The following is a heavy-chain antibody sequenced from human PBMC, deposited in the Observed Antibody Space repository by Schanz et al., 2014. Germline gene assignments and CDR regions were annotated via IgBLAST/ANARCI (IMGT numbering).Heavy chain of an antibody. Sequence: QVQLLQFGGGVVQPGRSLRLSCAASGFTFSSYAMHWVRQAPGKGLEWVAVISYDGRNKYYADSVKGRFTISRDNSKNTLYLQMNSLSADDTAVYYCAKARRKSNCSGGRCFHYSYYGMDVWGQGTTXTVSS. CDR2: ISYDGRNK. V-gene: IGHV3-30-3*01. CDR3: AKARRKSNCSGGRCFHYSYYGMDV. D-gene: IGHD2-15*01. CDR1: GFTFSSYA. J-gene: IGHJ6*02.